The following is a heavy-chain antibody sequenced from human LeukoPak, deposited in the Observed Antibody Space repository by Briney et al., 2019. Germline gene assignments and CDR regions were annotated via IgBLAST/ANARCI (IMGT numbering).Heavy chain of an antibody. Sequence: GASVKVSCKASGCTFTGYYMHWVRQAPGQGLEWMGRINPNSGGTNYAQKFQGRVTMTRDTSISTAYMELSRLRSDDTAVYYCARARNYCSGGSCYYFDYWGQGTLVTVSS. J-gene: IGHJ4*02. D-gene: IGHD2-15*01. CDR1: GCTFTGYY. CDR3: ARARNYCSGGSCYYFDY. CDR2: INPNSGGT. V-gene: IGHV1-2*06.